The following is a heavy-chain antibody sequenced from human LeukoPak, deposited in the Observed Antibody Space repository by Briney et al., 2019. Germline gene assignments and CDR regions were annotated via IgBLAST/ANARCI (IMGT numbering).Heavy chain of an antibody. CDR3: ARGNYYSDSSGYYYLYFDY. CDR1: GYTFSSYD. D-gene: IGHD3-22*01. Sequence: ASVKVSCKTSGYTFSSYDINWVRQATGQGLEWMGWMNPNSDNTGYAQKFQGRVTMTRNTSISTAYMELSSLRSEDTAVYYCARGNYYSDSSGYYYLYFDYWGQGALVTVSS. V-gene: IGHV1-8*01. J-gene: IGHJ4*02. CDR2: MNPNSDNT.